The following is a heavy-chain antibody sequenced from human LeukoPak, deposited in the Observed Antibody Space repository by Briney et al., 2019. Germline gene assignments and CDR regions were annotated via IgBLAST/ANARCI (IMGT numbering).Heavy chain of an antibody. CDR3: ARKQVAGYADY. J-gene: IGHJ4*02. CDR1: GYTFTGYY. CDR2: INPNGGGT. Sequence: ASVKVSCKASGYTFTGYYMHWVRQAPGQGLEWIGWINPNGGGTNYAQKFKGRVTMTRDTSISTAYMEMSRLRSDDTAVYYGARKQVAGYADYWGQGTMVTVSS. V-gene: IGHV1-2*02. D-gene: IGHD6-19*01.